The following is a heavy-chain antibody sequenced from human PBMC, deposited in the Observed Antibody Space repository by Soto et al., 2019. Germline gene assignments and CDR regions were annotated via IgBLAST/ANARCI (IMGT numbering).Heavy chain of an antibody. Sequence: PGGSLRLSCAASGFTFSNAWMSWVRQAPGKGLEWVGRIKSKTDGGTTDYAAPVKGRFTISRDDSKNTLYLQMNSLKTEDTAVYYFTTAGTPYYYYYYMDVWGKGTTVTVSS. CDR1: GFTFSNAW. V-gene: IGHV3-15*01. CDR3: TTAGTPYYYYYYMDV. D-gene: IGHD1-1*01. CDR2: IKSKTDGGTT. J-gene: IGHJ6*03.